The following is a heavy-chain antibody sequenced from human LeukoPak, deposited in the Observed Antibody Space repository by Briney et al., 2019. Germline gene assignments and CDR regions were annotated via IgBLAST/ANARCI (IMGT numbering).Heavy chain of an antibody. CDR2: ISSSSSYI. J-gene: IGHJ4*02. Sequence: GGSLRLSCAASGFTSSSYSMNWVRQAPGKGLEWVSSISSSSSYIYYADSVKGRFTISRDNAKNSLYLQMNSLRAEDTAVYYCAREEAIGSSWYHTYYFDYWGQGTLVTVSS. D-gene: IGHD6-13*01. V-gene: IGHV3-21*01. CDR3: AREEAIGSSWYHTYYFDY. CDR1: GFTSSSYS.